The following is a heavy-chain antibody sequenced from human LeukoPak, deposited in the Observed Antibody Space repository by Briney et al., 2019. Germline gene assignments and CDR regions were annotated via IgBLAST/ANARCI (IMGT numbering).Heavy chain of an antibody. Sequence: GGSLRLSCAASGFTFSTHTMAWVRQAPGKGLEWVSYISGSTSVIYYADSVEGRFTISRDNAKNSLYLQMNSLRTGDTAIYYCARGLYYIDVWGNGTAVTVS. V-gene: IGHV3-48*01. J-gene: IGHJ6*03. CDR1: GFTFSTHT. CDR3: ARGLYYIDV. CDR2: ISGSTSVI.